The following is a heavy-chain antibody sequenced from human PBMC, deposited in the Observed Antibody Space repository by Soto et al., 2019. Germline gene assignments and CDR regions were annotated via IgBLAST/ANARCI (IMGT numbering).Heavy chain of an antibody. CDR2: IYNSGST. Sequence: QVQLQESGPGLVKPSETLSLTCAVSGDSISSRYWSWIRQFPGKGLEYIGYIYNSGSTNYNPSLRSRVTISVDTSKNQFSLNLYSVTAADTAVYYCVRVGGSPDYWGQGTLVTVSS. V-gene: IGHV4-59*11. CDR1: GDSISSRY. J-gene: IGHJ4*02. CDR3: VRVGGSPDY.